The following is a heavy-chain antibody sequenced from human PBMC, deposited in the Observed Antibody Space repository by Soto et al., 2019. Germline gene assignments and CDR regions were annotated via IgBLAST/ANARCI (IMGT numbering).Heavy chain of an antibody. CDR1: GGSIRTASYY. D-gene: IGHD6-13*01. J-gene: IGHJ5*02. V-gene: IGHV4-39*01. CDR3: ARPMLDRSWYFDWFDP. CDR2: INYRGTT. Sequence: SDTLSLTCTVSGGSIRTASYYWGWIRQPPGKGLEWIASINYRGTTYYSPSLKSRVAISIDTSKDQFSLKVNSVTAADTALYFWARPMLDRSWYFDWFDPWGQGTLVT.